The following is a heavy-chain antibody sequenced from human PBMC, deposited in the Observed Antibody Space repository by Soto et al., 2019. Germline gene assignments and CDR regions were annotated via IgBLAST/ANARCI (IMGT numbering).Heavy chain of an antibody. J-gene: IGHJ6*02. D-gene: IGHD6-13*01. Sequence: PGGSLRLSCAASGFTFSSYGMHWVRQAPGKGLEWVAVISYDGSNKYYADSVKGRFTISRDNSKNTLYLQMNSLRAEDTAVYYCAKEGAAAVDDYYYGMDVWGQGTTVTVSS. CDR2: ISYDGSNK. CDR3: AKEGAAAVDDYYYGMDV. V-gene: IGHV3-30*18. CDR1: GFTFSSYG.